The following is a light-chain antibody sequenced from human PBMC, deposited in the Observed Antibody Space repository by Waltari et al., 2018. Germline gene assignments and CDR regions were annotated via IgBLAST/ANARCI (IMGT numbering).Light chain of an antibody. CDR1: GRDIGPHEH. V-gene: IGLV2-14*03. Sequence: SALTQPASVSGSPGQSITISCTGVGRDIGPHEHVSWYQQPPGKAPKLIIYDVSHRPSGVSNRFSGSKSGSSASLTISGLQAEDEADYYCCSYTSSTSVTFGGGTKVTVL. CDR2: DVS. J-gene: IGLJ2*01. CDR3: CSYTSSTSVT.